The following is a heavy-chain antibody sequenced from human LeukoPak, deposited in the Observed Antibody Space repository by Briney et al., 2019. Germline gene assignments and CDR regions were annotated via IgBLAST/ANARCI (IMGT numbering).Heavy chain of an antibody. Sequence: SETLSLTCAVYGGSFSGYYWSWIRQPPGKGLEWIGEINHSGSTNYNPSLKSRVTISVDTSKNQFSLKLSSVTAADTAVYYCARHGLYYYDSSGSSDWYFDLWGRGTLVTVSS. D-gene: IGHD3-22*01. CDR1: GGSFSGYY. CDR2: INHSGST. CDR3: ARHGLYYYDSSGSSDWYFDL. V-gene: IGHV4-34*01. J-gene: IGHJ2*01.